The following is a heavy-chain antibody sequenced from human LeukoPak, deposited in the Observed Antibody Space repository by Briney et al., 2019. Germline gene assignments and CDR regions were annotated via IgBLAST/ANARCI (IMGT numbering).Heavy chain of an antibody. CDR1: GSTFTDYY. J-gene: IGHJ4*02. V-gene: IGHV1-2*02. Sequence: ASVKVSCKASGSTFTDYYMHWLRQAPGQGLEWMGWINANTGVTHYAVKFQGRVTITRDTSISTVYMDLSSLQSDDTAVYYCARDHNWGPDYWGQGTLVLVSS. CDR2: INANTGVT. CDR3: ARDHNWGPDY. D-gene: IGHD7-27*01.